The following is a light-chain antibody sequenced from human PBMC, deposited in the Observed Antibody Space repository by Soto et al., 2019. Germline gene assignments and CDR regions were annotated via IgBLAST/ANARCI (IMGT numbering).Light chain of an antibody. CDR3: QQYNSYST. CDR1: QSISSW. V-gene: IGKV1-5*01. J-gene: IGKJ3*01. CDR2: DAS. Sequence: DIQMTQSPPTLSASVGDRVTITCRASQSISSWLAWYQQKPGKAPKLLIYDASSLESGVPSRFSGSGSGTEFTLTISSLQPDDFATYYCQQYNSYSTFGPGTKWISN.